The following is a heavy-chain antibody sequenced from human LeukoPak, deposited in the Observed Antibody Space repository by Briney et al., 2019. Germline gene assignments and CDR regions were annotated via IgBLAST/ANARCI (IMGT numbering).Heavy chain of an antibody. Sequence: PGGSLRLSCAASGFTYDDYSMTWVRQGPGKGLEWVSTISGGGSHTYYAASVKGRFTISRDNSKNTLFLQMDSMSVEDTAVYYFAKANPRRLAGAPNFDFWGQGILVTVSS. CDR1: GFTYDDYS. J-gene: IGHJ4*02. D-gene: IGHD6-19*01. CDR3: AKANPRRLAGAPNFDF. V-gene: IGHV3-23*01. CDR2: ISGGGSHT.